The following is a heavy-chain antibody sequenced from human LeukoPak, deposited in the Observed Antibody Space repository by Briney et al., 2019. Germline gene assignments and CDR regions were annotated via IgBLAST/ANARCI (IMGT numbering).Heavy chain of an antibody. CDR3: ARRYGSGWSSYFDY. V-gene: IGHV5-51*01. CDR1: GYSFTSYC. D-gene: IGHD6-19*01. Sequence: GGSLKISCKGSGYSFTSYCIGWVRQVPGKGLEWMGIIYPGDSDTRYSPSFQGLVTISADKSISTAYLQWSSLKASDIAMYYCARRYGSGWSSYFDYWGQGTLVTVSS. CDR2: IYPGDSDT. J-gene: IGHJ4*02.